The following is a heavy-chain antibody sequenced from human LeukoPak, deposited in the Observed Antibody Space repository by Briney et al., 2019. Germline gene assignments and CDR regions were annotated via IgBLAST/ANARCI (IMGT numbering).Heavy chain of an antibody. Sequence: GASVKVSCKASGYTFIRYYMHWGRQAPGQGLERMGAINTSGGSTSYAQKFQGRVTMTRDTSTSTVYMELSSLRSEDTAVYYCARGTGLGGDYVSNWGQGALVTVSS. CDR2: INTSGGST. V-gene: IGHV1-46*01. D-gene: IGHD4-17*01. J-gene: IGHJ4*02. CDR3: ARGTGLGGDYVSN. CDR1: GYTFIRYY.